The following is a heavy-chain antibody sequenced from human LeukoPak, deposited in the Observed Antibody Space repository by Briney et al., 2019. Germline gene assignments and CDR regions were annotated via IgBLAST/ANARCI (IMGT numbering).Heavy chain of an antibody. CDR1: GYSISSGYY. Sequence: SETLSLTCTVSGYSISSGYYWGWIRQPPGKGLEWIGSINHSGSTYYNPSLKSRVTISVDTSKNQFSLKLSSVTAADTAVYYCARVLYGDVDYWGQGTLVTVSS. D-gene: IGHD4-17*01. J-gene: IGHJ4*02. CDR3: ARVLYGDVDY. V-gene: IGHV4-38-2*02. CDR2: INHSGST.